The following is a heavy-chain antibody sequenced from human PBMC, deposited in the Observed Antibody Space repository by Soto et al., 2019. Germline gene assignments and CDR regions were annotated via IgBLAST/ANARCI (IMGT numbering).Heavy chain of an antibody. D-gene: IGHD3-22*01. J-gene: IGHJ3*02. CDR3: ARAGGYYDSSGYSSNYAFDI. CDR2: INPSGGST. V-gene: IGHV1-46*01. CDR1: GYTFASYY. Sequence: ASVKVSCKASGYTFASYYMHWVRQAPGQGLEWMGIINPSGGSTSYAQKFQGRVAMTRDTSTSTVYIELSSLRSEDTAVYYCARAGGYYDSSGYSSNYAFDIWGQGTMVTVSS.